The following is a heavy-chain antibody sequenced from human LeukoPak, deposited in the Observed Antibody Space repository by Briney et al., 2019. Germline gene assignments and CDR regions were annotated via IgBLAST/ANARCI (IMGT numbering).Heavy chain of an antibody. CDR3: ARRGDDSYGLNWYFDL. V-gene: IGHV3-66*01. J-gene: IGHJ2*01. CDR2: IYSGGST. Sequence: GGSLRLSCAASGFTFSAFAMTWVRQAPGKGLEWVSVIYSGGSTYYADSVKGRFTISRDNSKNTLYLQMNSLRAEDTAVYYCARRGDDSYGLNWYFDLWGRGTLVTVSS. D-gene: IGHD5-18*01. CDR1: GFTFSAFA.